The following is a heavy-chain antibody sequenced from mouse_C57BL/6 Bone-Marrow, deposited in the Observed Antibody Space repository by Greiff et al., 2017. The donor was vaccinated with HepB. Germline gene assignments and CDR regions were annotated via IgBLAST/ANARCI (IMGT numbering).Heavy chain of an antibody. J-gene: IGHJ4*01. Sequence: QVQLQQPGAELVRPGSSVKLSCKASGYTFTSYWMHWVKQRPIQGLEWIGNIDPSDSETHYNQKFKDKATLTADKSSSTAYMQLSSLTSEDSAVYYCARTPDYYGRGMDYWGQGTSVTVSS. D-gene: IGHD1-1*01. CDR1: GYTFTSYW. CDR2: IDPSDSET. CDR3: ARTPDYYGRGMDY. V-gene: IGHV1-52*01.